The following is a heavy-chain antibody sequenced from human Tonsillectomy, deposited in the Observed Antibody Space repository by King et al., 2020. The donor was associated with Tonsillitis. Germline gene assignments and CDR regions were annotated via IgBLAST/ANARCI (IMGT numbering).Heavy chain of an antibody. J-gene: IGHJ4*02. CDR3: AGEYSGYDMDF. D-gene: IGHD5-12*01. CDR2: INHSGST. V-gene: IGHV4-34*01. CDR1: GGSFSGFY. Sequence: VQLQQWGAGLLKPSETLSLTCAVYGGSFSGFYWSWIPQPPGKGLEWVGEINHSGSTNYNPSLKSRVTISGDTSKNQFSLQLNSVTAADTAVYYCAGEYSGYDMDFWGQGTLVTVSS.